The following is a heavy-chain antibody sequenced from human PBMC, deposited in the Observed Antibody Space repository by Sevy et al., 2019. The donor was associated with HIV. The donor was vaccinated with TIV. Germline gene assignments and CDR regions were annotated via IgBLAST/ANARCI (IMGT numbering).Heavy chain of an antibody. CDR3: ARDHGCSGGSCYLYYYYYYGMDV. V-gene: IGHV1-18*01. Sequence: ASVKVSCKASGYTFTSYGISWVRQAPGQGLEWMGWISAYNGNTNYAQKLQGRVTMTTDTSTSTAYMELRSLRSDETAVYYCARDHGCSGGSCYLYYYYYYGMDVWGQGTTVTVSS. D-gene: IGHD2-15*01. CDR2: ISAYNGNT. J-gene: IGHJ6*02. CDR1: GYTFTSYG.